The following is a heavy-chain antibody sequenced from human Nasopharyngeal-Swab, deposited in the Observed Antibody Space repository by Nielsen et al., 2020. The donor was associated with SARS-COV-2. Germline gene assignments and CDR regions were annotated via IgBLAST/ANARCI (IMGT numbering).Heavy chain of an antibody. D-gene: IGHD6-13*01. CDR3: ASIAAAGAPGY. J-gene: IGHJ4*02. V-gene: IGHV4-39*01. Sequence: IRQPPGKGLGWVGSIYYSGSTYYNPSLKSRVTISVDTSKNQFSLKLSSVTAADTAVYYCASIAAAGAPGYWGQGTLVTVSS. CDR2: IYYSGST.